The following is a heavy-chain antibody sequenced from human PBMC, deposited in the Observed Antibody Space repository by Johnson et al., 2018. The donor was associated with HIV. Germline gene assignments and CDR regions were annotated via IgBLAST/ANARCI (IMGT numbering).Heavy chain of an antibody. V-gene: IGHV3-30*02. CDR1: GFTFSSYG. CDR2: IRYDGSNK. J-gene: IGHJ3*02. CDR3: ARGALSPAAPDAFDI. D-gene: IGHD6-6*01. Sequence: QMQLVESGGGVVQPGGSLRLSCAASGFTFSSYGMHWVRQAPGKGLEWVAFIRYDGSNKYYADSVKGRFTISRDNSKNTLYLQMGSLRAEDMAVYYCARGALSPAAPDAFDIWGQGTMVTVSS.